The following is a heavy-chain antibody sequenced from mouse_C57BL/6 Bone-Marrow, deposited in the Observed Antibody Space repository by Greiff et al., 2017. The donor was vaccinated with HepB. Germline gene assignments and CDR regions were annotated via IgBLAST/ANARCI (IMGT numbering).Heavy chain of an antibody. V-gene: IGHV5-15*01. Sequence: EVKLMESGGGLVQPGGSLKLSCAASGFTFSDYGMAWVRQAPRKGPEWVAFISNLAYSIYCADTVTGRFTISRENAKNTLYLEMSSLRSEDTAMYYCARLGGYFDVWGTGTTVTVSS. J-gene: IGHJ1*03. CDR3: ARLGGYFDV. CDR1: GFTFSDYG. D-gene: IGHD3-1*01. CDR2: ISNLAYSI.